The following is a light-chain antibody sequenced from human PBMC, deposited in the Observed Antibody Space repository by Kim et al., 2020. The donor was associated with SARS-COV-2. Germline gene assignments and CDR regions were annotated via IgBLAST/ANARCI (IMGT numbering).Light chain of an antibody. V-gene: IGLV10-54*01. CDR3: STWDSSLSAWV. CDR2: ANN. CDR1: SNDIGNQG. Sequence: TATLTGTGNSNDIGNQGAAWLQQHQGPPPKLLSYANNNRPSGISERFSASRSGNTASLTITGLQPEDEADYYCSTWDSSLSAWVFGGGTQLTVL. J-gene: IGLJ3*02.